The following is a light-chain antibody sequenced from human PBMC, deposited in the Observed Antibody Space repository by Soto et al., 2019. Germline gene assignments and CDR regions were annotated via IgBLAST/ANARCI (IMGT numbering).Light chain of an antibody. Sequence: EVVLTQSPGTLSLSPGERATLYCRASQNIGSDVAWYQQQPGQAPRLLIYGASKRATGIPDRFSGSGSGTDFTLRSRRRETEDFEVYYWQQYRVSPWTFGQGTKVESK. J-gene: IGKJ1*01. V-gene: IGKV3-20*01. CDR1: QNIGSD. CDR3: QQYRVSPWT. CDR2: GAS.